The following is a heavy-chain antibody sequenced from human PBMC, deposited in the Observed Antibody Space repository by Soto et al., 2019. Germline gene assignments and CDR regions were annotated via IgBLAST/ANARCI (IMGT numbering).Heavy chain of an antibody. Sequence: QVHLMQSGAEVKKPGSSVKVSCKASGGTFGSDAITWVRQAPGQGLEWVGRIIPIFGTTNYAQNLQGRVTISAVKSPLTSYMELPTLTSDDTALYYCARDRTDSGYYTNWLDPWGQGTQVTVSS. V-gene: IGHV1-69*06. CDR2: IIPIFGTT. CDR3: ARDRTDSGYYTNWLDP. CDR1: GGTFGSDA. D-gene: IGHD3-22*01. J-gene: IGHJ5*02.